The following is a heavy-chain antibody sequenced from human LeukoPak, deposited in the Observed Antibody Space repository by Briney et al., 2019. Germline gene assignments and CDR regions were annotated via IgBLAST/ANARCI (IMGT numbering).Heavy chain of an antibody. D-gene: IGHD5-12*01. Sequence: PSETLSLTCTVSGDSMSNSNSYWAWNRQPPGKGLEWIGEINHSGSTNYNPSLKSRVTISVDTSKNQFSLKLSSVTAADTAVYYCARGGNWWLRFSSISYWGQGTLVTVSS. CDR1: GDSMSNSNSY. CDR3: ARGGNWWLRFSSISY. CDR2: INHSGST. V-gene: IGHV4-39*07. J-gene: IGHJ4*02.